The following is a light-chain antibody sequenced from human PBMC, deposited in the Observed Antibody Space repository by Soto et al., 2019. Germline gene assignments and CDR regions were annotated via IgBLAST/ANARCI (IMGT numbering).Light chain of an antibody. V-gene: IGKV3-15*01. CDR3: QQYHNWPLT. J-gene: IGKJ4*01. Sequence: EIVMTQSPATLSVSPGERATVPCRASQSVTNNLGWYQQKPGQAPRPLIYGASTRATGIPARFSGSGYGTEFTLTINSLQSEDFAVYYCQQYHNWPLTFGGGTKVEIK. CDR1: QSVTNN. CDR2: GAS.